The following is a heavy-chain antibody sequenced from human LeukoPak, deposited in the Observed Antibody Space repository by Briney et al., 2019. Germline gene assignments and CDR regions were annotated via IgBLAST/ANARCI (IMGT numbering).Heavy chain of an antibody. CDR3: ARSGAPIDY. CDR2: ISGSGGST. J-gene: IGHJ4*02. CDR1: GFTFSSYA. Sequence: GRSLRLSCAASGFTFSSYAMSWVRQAPGKGLEWVSAISGSGGSTYYADSVKGRFTISRDNSKNSLYLQMNSLRAEDTAVYYCARSGAPIDYWGQGTLVTVSS. V-gene: IGHV3-23*01. D-gene: IGHD3-3*01.